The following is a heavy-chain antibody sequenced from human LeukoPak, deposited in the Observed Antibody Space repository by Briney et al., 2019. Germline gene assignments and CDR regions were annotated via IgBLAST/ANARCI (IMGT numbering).Heavy chain of an antibody. V-gene: IGHV3-30-3*01. J-gene: IGHJ3*02. D-gene: IGHD3-10*01. CDR2: ISYDGSNK. Sequence: PGGSLRLSCAASGFTFSSYAMHWVRQAPGKGLEWVAVISYDGSNKHYADSVKGRFTISRDYSKNTLYLQMNSLRAEDTAVYYCARGNVMVRADAFDIWGQGTMVTVSS. CDR3: ARGNVMVRADAFDI. CDR1: GFTFSSYA.